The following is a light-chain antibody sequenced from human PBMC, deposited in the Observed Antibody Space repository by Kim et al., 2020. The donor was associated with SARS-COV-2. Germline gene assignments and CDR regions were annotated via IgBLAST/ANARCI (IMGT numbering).Light chain of an antibody. CDR2: SNN. CDR1: SSNIGSNT. V-gene: IGLV1-44*01. J-gene: IGLJ2*01. CDR3: AAWDDSLNGVV. Sequence: ELTQPPSASGTPGQRVTISCSGSSSNIGSNTVNWYQQLLGTAPKLLIYSNNQRPSGVPDRFSGSKSGTSASLAISGLQSEDETDYYCAAWDDSLNGVVFGGGTQLTVL.